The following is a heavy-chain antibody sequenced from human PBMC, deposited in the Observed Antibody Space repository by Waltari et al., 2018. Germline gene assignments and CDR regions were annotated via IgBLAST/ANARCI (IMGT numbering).Heavy chain of an antibody. CDR3: ARGGYSGYEPRRWFDS. CDR1: GGSFSGYY. D-gene: IGHD5-12*01. CDR2: INYSGST. V-gene: IGHV4-34*01. Sequence: QVQLQQWGAGLLKPSETLSLTCVVDGGSFSGYYWSWIRQPPEKGLEWIGEINYSGSTHYNPTLKRRVTISIDTSKNQFSLNLRSVTAADMGVYYCARGGYSGYEPRRWFDSWGQGTLVTVAS. J-gene: IGHJ5*01.